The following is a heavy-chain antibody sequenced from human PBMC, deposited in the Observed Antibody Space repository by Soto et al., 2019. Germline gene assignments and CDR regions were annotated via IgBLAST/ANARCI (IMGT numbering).Heavy chain of an antibody. CDR2: TYFRSQWYN. Sequence: PSQTLSLTCAISGDSVSSNSAAWNWIRQSPSRGLEWLGRTYFRSQWYNDYAVSVKSRITINPDTSKNHFSLQLNSVTPEDTAVYYCARAKEYSGSSGMDVWGQGTTVTVSS. CDR1: GDSVSSNSAA. J-gene: IGHJ6*02. D-gene: IGHD6-6*01. V-gene: IGHV6-1*01. CDR3: ARAKEYSGSSGMDV.